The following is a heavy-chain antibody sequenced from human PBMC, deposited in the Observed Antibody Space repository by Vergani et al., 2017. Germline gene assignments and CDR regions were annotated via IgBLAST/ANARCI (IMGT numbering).Heavy chain of an antibody. CDR1: GFTFSSYA. Sequence: EVQLLESGGGLVQPGGSLRLSCAASGFTFSSYAMSWVRQAPGKGLEWVSAISGSGGSTYYADSVKGRFTISRDNSKNTLYLQMNSLRAEDTAVYYCAATPAGDSSGYYPNINDAFDIWGQGTMVTVSS. V-gene: IGHV3-23*01. J-gene: IGHJ3*02. D-gene: IGHD3-22*01. CDR3: AATPAGDSSGYYPNINDAFDI. CDR2: ISGSGGST.